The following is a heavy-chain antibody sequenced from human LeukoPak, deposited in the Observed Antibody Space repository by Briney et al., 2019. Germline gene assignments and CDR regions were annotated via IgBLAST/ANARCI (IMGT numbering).Heavy chain of an antibody. J-gene: IGHJ4*02. CDR1: GGTFSSYA. D-gene: IGHD4-17*01. Sequence: ASVKVSCTASGGTFSSYAISWVRQAPGQGLEWMGGIIPIFGTANYAQKFQGRVTITADESTSTAYMELSSLRSEDTAVYYCARQYGDKYFDYWGQGTLVTVSS. CDR2: IIPIFGTA. V-gene: IGHV1-69*13. CDR3: ARQYGDKYFDY.